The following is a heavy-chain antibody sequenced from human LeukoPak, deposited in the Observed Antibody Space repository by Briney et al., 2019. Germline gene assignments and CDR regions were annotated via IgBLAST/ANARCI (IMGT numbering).Heavy chain of an antibody. J-gene: IGHJ4*02. Sequence: SQTLSLTCTVSGGSISSGSYYWTWIRQPAGKGLEWIGRIYTSGSTNHNPSLKSRVTISLDTSKNQFSLKLNSVTAADTAVYFCARERTDTSMDYWGQGTLVTVSS. CDR1: GGSISSGSYY. V-gene: IGHV4-61*02. D-gene: IGHD5-18*01. CDR2: IYTSGST. CDR3: ARERTDTSMDY.